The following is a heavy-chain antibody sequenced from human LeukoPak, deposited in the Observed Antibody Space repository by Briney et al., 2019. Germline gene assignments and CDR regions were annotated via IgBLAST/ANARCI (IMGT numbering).Heavy chain of an antibody. J-gene: IGHJ5*02. V-gene: IGHV4-31*03. D-gene: IGHD3-22*01. Sequence: SQTLSLTCTVSGGSISSGGYYWSWIRQHPGKGLEWIGYIYYSGSTYYNPSLKSRVTISVDTSKNQFSLKLSSVTAADTAVYYCARDLYYYDSSGYLEDSTFFGWFDPWGQGTLVTVSS. CDR2: IYYSGST. CDR1: GGSISSGGYY. CDR3: ARDLYYYDSSGYLEDSTFFGWFDP.